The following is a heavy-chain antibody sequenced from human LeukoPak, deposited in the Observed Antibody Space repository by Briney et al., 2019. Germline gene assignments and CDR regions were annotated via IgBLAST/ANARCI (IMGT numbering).Heavy chain of an antibody. CDR2: INPSGGST. Sequence: GASVKVSCKASGYTFTSYYMHWVRQAPEQGLEWMGIINPSGGSTSYAQKFQGRVTMTRDTSTSTVYMELSSLRSEDTAVYYCARAWELMYFDYWGQGTLVTVSS. V-gene: IGHV1-46*01. D-gene: IGHD1-26*01. J-gene: IGHJ4*02. CDR3: ARAWELMYFDY. CDR1: GYTFTSYY.